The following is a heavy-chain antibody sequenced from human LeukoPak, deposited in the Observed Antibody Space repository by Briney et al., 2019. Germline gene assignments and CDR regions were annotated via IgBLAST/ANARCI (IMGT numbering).Heavy chain of an antibody. D-gene: IGHD6-19*01. Sequence: SETLSLTCAVYGGSFSGYYWSWIRQPPGKGLEWIGEINHSGSTNYNPFLKSRVTISVDTSKNQFSLKLSSVTAADTAVYYCARGRGSSGWYDYWGQGTLVTVSS. J-gene: IGHJ4*02. V-gene: IGHV4-34*01. CDR2: INHSGST. CDR1: GGSFSGYY. CDR3: ARGRGSSGWYDY.